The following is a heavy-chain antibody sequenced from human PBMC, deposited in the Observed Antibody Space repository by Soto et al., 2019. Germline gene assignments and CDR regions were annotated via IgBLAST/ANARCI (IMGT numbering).Heavy chain of an antibody. Sequence: SETLSLTCAVSGGSISSGGFSWSWIRQPPGKGLEWIGYIYHSGSTYYNPSLKSRVTISVDRSKNQFSLKLSSVTAADTAVYYCARVPGPWGQGTLVPVSS. CDR2: IYHSGST. V-gene: IGHV4-30-2*01. CDR3: ARVPGP. CDR1: GGSISSGGFS. J-gene: IGHJ5*02. D-gene: IGHD3-10*01.